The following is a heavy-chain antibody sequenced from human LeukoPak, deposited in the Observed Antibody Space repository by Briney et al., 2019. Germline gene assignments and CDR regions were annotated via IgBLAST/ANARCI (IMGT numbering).Heavy chain of an antibody. Sequence: GGSLRLSCAASGFTFSSYWMSWVRQAPGKGLEWVSSISSSSSYIYYADSVKGRFTISRDNAKNSLYLQMNSLRAEDTAVYYCARDLVAVAGFGDYWGQGTLVTVSS. J-gene: IGHJ4*02. V-gene: IGHV3-21*01. D-gene: IGHD6-19*01. CDR1: GFTFSSYW. CDR2: ISSSSSYI. CDR3: ARDLVAVAGFGDY.